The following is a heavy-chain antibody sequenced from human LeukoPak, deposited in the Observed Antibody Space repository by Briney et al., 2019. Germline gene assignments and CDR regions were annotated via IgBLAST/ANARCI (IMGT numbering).Heavy chain of an antibody. V-gene: IGHV3-53*01. J-gene: IGHJ4*02. CDR1: GFTVSSNY. Sequence: GGSLRLSCAASGFTVSSNYMSWVRQAPGKGLEWVSVIYSGGSTYYADSVKGRFTISRDNSKNTLYLQMNSLRAEDTAVYYCARVRRGALDYWGQGTLSPSPQ. CDR2: IYSGGST. CDR3: ARVRRGALDY. D-gene: IGHD1-26*01.